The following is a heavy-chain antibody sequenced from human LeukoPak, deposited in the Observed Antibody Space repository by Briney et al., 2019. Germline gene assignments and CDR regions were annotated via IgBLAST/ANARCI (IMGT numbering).Heavy chain of an antibody. CDR1: GGSMNTYY. CDR3: ARDPFGEYAFDI. D-gene: IGHD3-10*01. CDR2: IYHSGST. Sequence: PSETLSLTCTVSGGSMNTYYWTWIRQPPGKGLEWIGYIYHSGSTKYNPSLKSRVTISIDTSKNQFSLKLSSVTAADTAVYYCARDPFGEYAFDIWGQGTMVTVSS. V-gene: IGHV4-59*12. J-gene: IGHJ3*02.